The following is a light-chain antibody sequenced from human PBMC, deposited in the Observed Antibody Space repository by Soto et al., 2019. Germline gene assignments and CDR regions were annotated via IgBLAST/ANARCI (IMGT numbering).Light chain of an antibody. CDR2: AAS. CDR1: QSISSY. J-gene: IGKJ4*01. CDR3: QQSYSAPLT. Sequence: DIQMTQSPSSLSASVGDRVTITCRASQSISSYLNWYQQKPGKAPELLIYAASTLQSGVPSRFSGSGSGTDFTLTISNLQPEDFATYYCQQSYSAPLTFGGGTKVEIK. V-gene: IGKV1-39*01.